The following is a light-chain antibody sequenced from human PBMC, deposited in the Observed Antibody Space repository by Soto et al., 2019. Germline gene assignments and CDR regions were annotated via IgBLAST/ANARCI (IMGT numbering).Light chain of an antibody. V-gene: IGKV3-20*01. CDR3: QQYGSAGT. CDR2: GAS. J-gene: IGKJ1*01. CDR1: QSVSNNY. Sequence: ESVLTQSPGTLSLSPGERATLSCRASQSVSNNYLAWYQQKPGQAPRLLIYGASNRATCIPDRFSGSGSGTEFTLTISRLEPEDFAVYYCQQYGSAGTFGQGTKVEI.